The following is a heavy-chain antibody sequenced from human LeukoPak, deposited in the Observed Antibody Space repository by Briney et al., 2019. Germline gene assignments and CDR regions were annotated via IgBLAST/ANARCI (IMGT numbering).Heavy chain of an antibody. CDR1: GFTFSSYW. V-gene: IGHV3-74*01. D-gene: IGHD2-2*01. J-gene: IGHJ4*02. CDR2: INSDGSST. CDR3: ARSPPYQMPLDY. Sequence: GGSLRLSCAASGFTFSSYWMHWVRQAPGKGLVWVSRINSDGSSTSNADSVKGRFTISRDNAKNSLYLQMDSLRAEDTAIYYCARSPPYQMPLDYWGQGTLVTVSS.